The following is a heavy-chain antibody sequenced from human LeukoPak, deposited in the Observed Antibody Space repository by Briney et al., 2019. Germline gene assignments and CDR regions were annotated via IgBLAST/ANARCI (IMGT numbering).Heavy chain of an antibody. V-gene: IGHV4-59*01. CDR3: ARDGGGYSSSIYFDY. CDR2: IYYSGST. CDR1: GGSISSYY. D-gene: IGHD6-6*01. Sequence: PSETLSLTCTVSGGSISSYYWSWIRQPAGKGLEWIGYIYYSGSTNYNPSLKSRVTISVDTSKNQFSLKLSSVTAADTAVYYCARDGGGYSSSIYFDYWGQGTLVTVSS. J-gene: IGHJ4*02.